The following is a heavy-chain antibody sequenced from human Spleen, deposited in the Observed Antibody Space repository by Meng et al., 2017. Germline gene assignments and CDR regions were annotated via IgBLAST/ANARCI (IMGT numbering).Heavy chain of an antibody. CDR3: ARDYGDYWSTLDY. V-gene: IGHV4-30-4*01. CDR1: GGPINSGDYY. J-gene: IGHJ4*02. D-gene: IGHD4-17*01. Sequence: QVHLQESGPRLVKPSQTLSLTCTVSGGPINSGDYYWSWIRQPPGKGLEWMGYIYDSGTTSYNPSLKSRLTISIDTSKNQFSLRLSSVTAADTAVYYCARDYGDYWSTLDYWGQGTLVTVSS. CDR2: IYDSGTT.